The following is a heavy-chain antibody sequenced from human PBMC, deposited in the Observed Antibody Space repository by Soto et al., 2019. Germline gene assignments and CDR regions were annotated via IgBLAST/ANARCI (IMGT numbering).Heavy chain of an antibody. Sequence: SETLSLTCTVSGGSISSGDYYWSWIRHPPGKGLEWIGYIYYSGSTYYNPSLKSRVTISVDTSKNQFSLKLSSVTAADTAVYYCARTIFGVVIYTWFDPWGQGTLVTVSS. CDR1: GGSISSGDYY. V-gene: IGHV4-30-4*01. CDR2: IYYSGST. CDR3: ARTIFGVVIYTWFDP. J-gene: IGHJ5*02. D-gene: IGHD3-3*01.